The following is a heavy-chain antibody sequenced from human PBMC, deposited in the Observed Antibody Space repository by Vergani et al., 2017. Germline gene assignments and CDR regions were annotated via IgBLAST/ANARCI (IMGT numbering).Heavy chain of an antibody. Sequence: QVQLVESGGGLVKPGGSLRLSCAASGFTFSDYYMSWIRQAPGQGLEWVSYISSSGSTIYYADSVKGRFTISRDNANNSLYLQMNSLRAVDTAVYYCAXSRYYYDSSGYSGYYFDYWGQGTLVTVSS. CDR2: ISSSGSTI. V-gene: IGHV3-11*01. CDR1: GFTFSDYY. D-gene: IGHD3-22*01. CDR3: AXSRYYYDSSGYSGYYFDY. J-gene: IGHJ4*02.